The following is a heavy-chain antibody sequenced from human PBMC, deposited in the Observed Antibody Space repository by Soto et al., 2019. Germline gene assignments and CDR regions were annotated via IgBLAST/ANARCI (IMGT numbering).Heavy chain of an antibody. J-gene: IGHJ4*02. CDR1: GFTFSSYW. CDR2: IKQDGSEK. V-gene: IGHV3-7*04. D-gene: IGHD4-17*01. CDR3: ARDLASTTIPNY. Sequence: GGSLRLSCVASGFTFSSYWMSWVRQAPGKGLEWVANIKQDGSEKYYVDSVKGRFTISRDNAKNSLYLQMNSLRAEDTAVYYYARDLASTTIPNYWGQGTLVTVSS.